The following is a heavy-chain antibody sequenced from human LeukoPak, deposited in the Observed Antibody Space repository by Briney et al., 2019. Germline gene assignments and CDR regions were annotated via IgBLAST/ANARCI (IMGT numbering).Heavy chain of an antibody. CDR2: ISSSSSYI. CDR1: GFTFSSYS. V-gene: IGHV3-21*01. D-gene: IGHD3-3*01. Sequence: GGSLRLSCAASGFTFSSYSMNWVRQAPGKGLEWVSSISSSSSYIYYADSVKGRFTISRDNAKNSLYLQMNSLRAEDTAVYYCARGPQSGEVSDDYWGQGTLVTVSS. CDR3: ARGPQSGEVSDDY. J-gene: IGHJ4*02.